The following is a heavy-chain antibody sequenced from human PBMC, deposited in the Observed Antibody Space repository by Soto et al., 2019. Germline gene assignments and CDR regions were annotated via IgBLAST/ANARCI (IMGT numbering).Heavy chain of an antibody. CDR2: AYYRSKWYN. J-gene: IGHJ5*02. Sequence: PSQTLSLTCAISGDSVSSSSVAWNWIRQSPSRGLEWLGRAYYRSKWYNDYAVSVKSRITINPDTSKNQFSLQLNSVTPEDTAVYYCARVGGVVIESWFDPWGQGTLVTVSS. CDR1: GDSVSSSSVA. V-gene: IGHV6-1*01. D-gene: IGHD3-3*01. CDR3: ARVGGVVIESWFDP.